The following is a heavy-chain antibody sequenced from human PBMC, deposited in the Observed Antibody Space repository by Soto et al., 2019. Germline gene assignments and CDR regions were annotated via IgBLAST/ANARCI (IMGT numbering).Heavy chain of an antibody. CDR2: VSGRGDST. CDR1: GFTLSEYG. CDR3: ATSNSGERD. V-gene: IGHV3-23*01. Sequence: ELQVLESGGGLVQPGGSLRLTCAASGFTLSEYGTSWVRQAPGKGLEWVSFVSGRGDSTYYTDSVKGRFTSSRHSSNNTACLQMNRLRAEDTAVYYCATSNSGERDWGQGTLVTVSS. D-gene: IGHD3-10*01. J-gene: IGHJ4*02.